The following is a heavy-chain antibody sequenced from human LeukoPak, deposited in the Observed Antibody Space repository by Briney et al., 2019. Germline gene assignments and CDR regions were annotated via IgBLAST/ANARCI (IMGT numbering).Heavy chain of an antibody. CDR3: ALSREAAGTVFDD. V-gene: IGHV3-74*01. D-gene: IGHD6-13*01. J-gene: IGHJ4*02. CDR2: INSDGRST. CDR1: GFTFSSYG. Sequence: GRSLRLSCAAPGFTFSSYGMHWVRQAPGKGLVWVSRINSDGRSTTYADSVKGRFTISRDNAKNTLYLQMNSLRAEDTAVYYCALSREAAGTVFDDWGQGTLVTLSS.